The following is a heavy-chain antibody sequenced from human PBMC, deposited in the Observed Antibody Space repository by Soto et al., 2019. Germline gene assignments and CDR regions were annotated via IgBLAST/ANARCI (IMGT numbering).Heavy chain of an antibody. J-gene: IGHJ4*01. D-gene: IGHD4-17*01. Sequence: GGSLRIACVVSGFTCNYYAMTWVRQAPGKGLEWVSSVSGSGDAAHYADSVNGRFSISRDNSKNTLYLQMNSLRSEDTAVYYCASSLYGDIDDY. CDR2: VSGSGDAA. CDR1: GFTCNYYA. CDR3: ASSLYGDIDDY. V-gene: IGHV3-23*01.